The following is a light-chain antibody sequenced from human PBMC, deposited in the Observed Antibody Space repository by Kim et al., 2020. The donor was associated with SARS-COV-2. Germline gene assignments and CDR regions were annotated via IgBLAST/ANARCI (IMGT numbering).Light chain of an antibody. V-gene: IGLV3-19*01. Sequence: SSELTQDPAVSVALGQTVRITCQGDSLRSYYATWYQQKPGQAPMLVIYGKNNRPSEIPDRFSGSSSGNTASFTITGTQAGDEADYYCNSRDSNNNVVFGG. CDR2: GKN. CDR1: SLRSYY. J-gene: IGLJ2*01. CDR3: NSRDSNNNVV.